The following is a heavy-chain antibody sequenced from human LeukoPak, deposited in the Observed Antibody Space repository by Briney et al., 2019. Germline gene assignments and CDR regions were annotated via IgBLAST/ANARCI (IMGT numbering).Heavy chain of an antibody. Sequence: GASVKVSCKASGYTFTAYYMHWVRQVPGQGLEWMGVLNPSGGSAGYAQKFQGRVTMTRDTSTSTVYMELSSLRSEDSAIYYCARGDIDYWGQGTLVTVSS. CDR1: GYTFTAYY. CDR3: ARGDIDY. D-gene: IGHD2-15*01. CDR2: LNPSGGSA. J-gene: IGHJ4*02. V-gene: IGHV1-46*01.